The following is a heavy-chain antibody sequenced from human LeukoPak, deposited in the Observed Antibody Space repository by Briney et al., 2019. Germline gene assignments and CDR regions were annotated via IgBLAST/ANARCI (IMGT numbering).Heavy chain of an antibody. CDR3: ARVDSYFDSSGPDY. CDR2: IYYSGST. Sequence: SETLSLTCTVSGGSISSGDYDWSWIRQPPGKGLEWIGYIYYSGSTYYNPSLKSRVTISVDTSKNQFSLKLSSVTAADTAVYYCARVDSYFDSSGPDYWGQGTLVTVSS. J-gene: IGHJ4*02. D-gene: IGHD3-22*01. CDR1: GGSISSGDYD. V-gene: IGHV4-30-4*08.